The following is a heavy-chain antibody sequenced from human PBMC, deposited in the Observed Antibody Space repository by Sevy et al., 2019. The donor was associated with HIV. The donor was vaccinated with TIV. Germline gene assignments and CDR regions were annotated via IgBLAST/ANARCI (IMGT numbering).Heavy chain of an antibody. J-gene: IGHJ4*02. CDR1: GFTFTSYA. D-gene: IGHD3-22*01. V-gene: IGHV3-23*01. Sequence: GGSLRLSCAVSGFTFTSYAMNWVRQAPGKGLEWVSGVSGSGGITYYADSVKGRFSISRDNSRNTLYLQINTLRAEDTAVYYCVKDVAYDNTYLDYWGQGTLVTVSS. CDR3: VKDVAYDNTYLDY. CDR2: VSGSGGIT.